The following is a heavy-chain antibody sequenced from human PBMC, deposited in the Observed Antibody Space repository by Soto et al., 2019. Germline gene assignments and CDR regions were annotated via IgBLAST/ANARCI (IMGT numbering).Heavy chain of an antibody. CDR2: INHSGST. V-gene: IGHV4-34*01. Sequence: SETLSLTCAVYGGSFSGYYWNWIRQPPGKGLEWIREINHSGSTNYNPSLKSRVTISVDASKNQFSLKVNSVTAEDTALYYCAKLGMTTINRDYWGQGTQVTVSS. CDR1: GGSFSGYY. D-gene: IGHD5-12*01. J-gene: IGHJ4*02. CDR3: AKLGMTTINRDY.